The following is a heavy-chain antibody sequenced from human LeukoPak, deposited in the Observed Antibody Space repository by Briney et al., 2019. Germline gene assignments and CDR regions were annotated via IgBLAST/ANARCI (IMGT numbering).Heavy chain of an antibody. D-gene: IGHD1-1*01. CDR2: FDPEDDEA. CDR1: GYSFSELS. J-gene: IGHJ4*02. CDR3: ATDVTGTAPYDF. V-gene: IGHV1-24*01. Sequence: ASVKVSCKVSGYSFSELSIHWVRQAPGKGLEWMGGFDPEDDEAIYVQSLEGRVTMTEDTSTDTAYMKLSGLTSDDAAVYYCATDVTGTAPYDFWGQGTLVTVS.